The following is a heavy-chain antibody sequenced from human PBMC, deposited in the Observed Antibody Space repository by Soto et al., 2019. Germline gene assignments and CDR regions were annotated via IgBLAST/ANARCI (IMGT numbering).Heavy chain of an antibody. CDR2: IYSGGST. Sequence: EVQLVESGGGLVQPGGSLRLSCAASGFTVSSNYLSWVRQAPGKGLEWVSVIYSGGSTYYADSVKGRFTISRDNSKNTLYLQMNTRRVEDTAVYDCAKQRGGYDRDFDYWGQGTLVTVSS. V-gene: IGHV3-66*01. J-gene: IGHJ4*02. CDR1: GFTVSSNY. D-gene: IGHD5-12*01. CDR3: AKQRGGYDRDFDY.